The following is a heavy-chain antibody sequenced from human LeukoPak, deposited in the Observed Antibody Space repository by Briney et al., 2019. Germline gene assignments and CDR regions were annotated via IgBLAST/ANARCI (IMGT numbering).Heavy chain of an antibody. CDR3: ARSAAAGLFWFDP. Sequence: GGSLRLSCAASGFTFSSYAMSWVRQAPGKGLEWVSSISSSSSYIYYADPVKGRFTISRDNAKNSLYLQMNSLRAEDTAVYYCARSAAAGLFWFDPWGQGTLVTVSS. CDR1: GFTFSSYA. J-gene: IGHJ5*02. V-gene: IGHV3-21*01. CDR2: ISSSSSYI. D-gene: IGHD6-13*01.